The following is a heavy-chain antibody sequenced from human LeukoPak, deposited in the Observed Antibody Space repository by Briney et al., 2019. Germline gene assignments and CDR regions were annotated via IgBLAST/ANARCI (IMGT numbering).Heavy chain of an antibody. CDR2: ISAYNGNT. V-gene: IGHV1-18*01. CDR3: ATAPEYSSGWWFDY. D-gene: IGHD6-19*01. CDR1: GYTFTSYG. J-gene: IGHJ4*02. Sequence: ASVKVSCKASGYTFTSYGISWVRQAPGQGLEWMGWISAYNGNTNYAQKLQGRVTMTTDTSTSTAYMELRSLRSDDTAVYYCATAPEYSSGWWFDYWGQGTLVTVSS.